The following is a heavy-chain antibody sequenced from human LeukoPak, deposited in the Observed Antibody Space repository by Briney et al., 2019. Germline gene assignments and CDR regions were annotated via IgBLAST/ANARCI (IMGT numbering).Heavy chain of an antibody. CDR3: ARRGAFASLDL. J-gene: IGHJ4*02. D-gene: IGHD3-10*01. CDR1: GGTFDSYA. Sequence: ASVKVSCKASGGTFDSYAITWVRQAPGQGLEWMGRIIPVLGTTNYAQNFQDRITITADESTVTVYMQLGSLTSDDTAVYFCARRGAFASLDLWGQGTLVTVSS. CDR2: IIPVLGTT. V-gene: IGHV1-69*13.